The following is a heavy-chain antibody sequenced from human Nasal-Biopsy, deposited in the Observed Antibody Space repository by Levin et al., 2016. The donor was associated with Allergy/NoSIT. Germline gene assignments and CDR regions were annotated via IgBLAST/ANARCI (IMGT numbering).Heavy chain of an antibody. D-gene: IGHD3-10*01. Sequence: SETLSLTCTVSGDSIRNYFWSWLRQPPGKALEWIGYMFYSGNTNYNPALNSRVTISVDTSKNQISLNLRSVTAADTAVYFCAKLHYGLGWLDPWGQGALVTVSS. CDR3: AKLHYGLGWLDP. J-gene: IGHJ5*02. CDR1: GDSIRNYF. CDR2: MFYSGNT. V-gene: IGHV4-59*01.